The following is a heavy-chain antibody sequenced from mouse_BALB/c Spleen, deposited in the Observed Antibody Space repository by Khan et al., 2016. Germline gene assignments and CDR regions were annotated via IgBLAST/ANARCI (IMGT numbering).Heavy chain of an antibody. V-gene: IGHV5-6-3*01. D-gene: IGHD2-4*01. CDR1: GFTFSSYG. Sequence: EVELVESGGVLVQPGGSLRLSCAASGFTFSSYGMSWVRQTPDKRLELVGNINSYGGYNYYQDSVKGRFTISRDNDQIPLYLQMRRLKSEATAMYFCARGVDYDAWFAYWGQGTLVTVSA. CDR2: INSYGGYN. CDR3: ARGVDYDAWFAY. J-gene: IGHJ3*01.